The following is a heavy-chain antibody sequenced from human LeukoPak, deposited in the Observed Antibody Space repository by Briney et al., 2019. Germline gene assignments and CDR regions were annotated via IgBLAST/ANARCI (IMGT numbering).Heavy chain of an antibody. Sequence: ASVKVSCKASGYTFTYYYMHWVRQAPGQGLEWMGWINPNSGDTNYAQKFQGRVTMTGDTSISTAYMELSGLRSDDTAMYYCARDKGYSYGFNYWGQGTLVTVSS. D-gene: IGHD5-18*01. CDR3: ARDKGYSYGFNY. V-gene: IGHV1-2*02. J-gene: IGHJ4*02. CDR1: GYTFTYYY. CDR2: INPNSGDT.